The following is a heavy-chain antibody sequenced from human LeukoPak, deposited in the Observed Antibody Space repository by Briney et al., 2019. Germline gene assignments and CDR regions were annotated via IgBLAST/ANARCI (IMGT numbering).Heavy chain of an antibody. D-gene: IGHD3-22*01. J-gene: IGHJ4*02. CDR3: ARGRYCYDSSGSRGRRYDY. CDR1: GYSFPRYW. CDR2: IYPGESDT. Sequence: GESLKISCKGFGYSFPRYWLGWVRKLPGKGLGWMGIIYPGESDTRYSPSFQGQVTISPYKSINPASLHWRSLKASYTAIYYCARGRYCYDSSGSRGRRYDYGGKGTLVTVSS. V-gene: IGHV5-51*01.